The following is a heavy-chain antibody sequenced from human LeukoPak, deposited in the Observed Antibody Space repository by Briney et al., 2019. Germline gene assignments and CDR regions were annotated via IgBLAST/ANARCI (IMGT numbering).Heavy chain of an antibody. Sequence: QPGGSLRLSCAASGFTFSSYEMNWVRQAPGKGLEWVSYISSSGSVIYYADSVKGRFTISRDNAKNSLYLQMNSLRAEDTAVYYCARMEGYYDSGSYYTRFDYWGQGTLVTVSS. V-gene: IGHV3-48*03. J-gene: IGHJ4*02. CDR2: ISSSGSVI. D-gene: IGHD3-10*01. CDR3: ARMEGYYDSGSYYTRFDY. CDR1: GFTFSSYE.